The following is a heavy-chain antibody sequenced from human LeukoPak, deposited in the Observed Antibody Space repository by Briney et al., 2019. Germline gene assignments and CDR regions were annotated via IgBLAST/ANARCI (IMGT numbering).Heavy chain of an antibody. CDR1: GGSISSGGSY. J-gene: IGHJ4*02. V-gene: IGHV4-31*03. Sequence: SETLSLTCTVSGGSISSGGSYWSWIRQHPGKGLEWIGYIYYSGSTYYNPSLKSRLTISVDTSKNQFSLKLSSVTAADTAVHYCAREGCSTTTCYFDYWGQGTLVTVSS. CDR2: IYYSGST. D-gene: IGHD2-2*01. CDR3: AREGCSTTTCYFDY.